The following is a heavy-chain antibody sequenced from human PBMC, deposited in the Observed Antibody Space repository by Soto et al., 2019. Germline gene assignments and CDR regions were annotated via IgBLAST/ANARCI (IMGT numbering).Heavy chain of an antibody. CDR3: ARGGQRGYVY. CDR2: INHSGST. Sequence: QVQLQQWGAGLLKPSETLSLTCAVYGGSFSGYYWSWIRQSPGKGLEWFGEINHSGSTNYYPSLKSRVTISVDRSKNQFSLKLTSVTAADTAVYYCARGGQRGYVYWGQGVLVTVSS. J-gene: IGHJ4*02. V-gene: IGHV4-34*01. CDR1: GGSFSGYY. D-gene: IGHD6-25*01.